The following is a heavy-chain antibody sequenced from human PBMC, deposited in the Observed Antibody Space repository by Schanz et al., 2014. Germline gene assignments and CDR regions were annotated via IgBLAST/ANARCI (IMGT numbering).Heavy chain of an antibody. D-gene: IGHD6-13*01. CDR3: ARDGEAAAGCDY. Sequence: QVQLVQSGAEVKKPGASVKVSCKVSGYSLNELSMHWVRQAPGKGLEWLGGFDVEDGETIYAQKFQGRVTMTRDTSTSTVYMELSSLRSEDTAVYYCARDGEAAAGCDYWGQGTLVTVSS. V-gene: IGHV1-24*01. J-gene: IGHJ4*02. CDR2: FDVEDGET. CDR1: GYSLNELS.